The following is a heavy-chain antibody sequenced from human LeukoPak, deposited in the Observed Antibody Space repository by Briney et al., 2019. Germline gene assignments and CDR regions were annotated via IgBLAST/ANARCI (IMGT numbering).Heavy chain of an antibody. D-gene: IGHD3-16*02. V-gene: IGHV3-23*01. CDR2: ISGSGGST. CDR1: GFTFSSYA. Sequence: QPGGSLRLSCAASGFTFSSYAMSWVRQAPGKGLEWVSAISGSGGSTYYADSVKGRFTISRDNSKNTLYLQMNSLRAKDTAVYYCAKGYYDYVWGSYRYTPDYWGQGTLVTVSS. J-gene: IGHJ4*02. CDR3: AKGYYDYVWGSYRYTPDY.